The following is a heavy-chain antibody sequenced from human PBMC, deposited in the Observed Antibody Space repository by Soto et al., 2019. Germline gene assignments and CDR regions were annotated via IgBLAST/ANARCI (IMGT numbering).Heavy chain of an antibody. D-gene: IGHD3-9*01. CDR2: IYYSGST. Sequence: SETLSLTCTVSCGSISSGDYYWSWIRQPPGKGLEWIGYIYYSGSTYYNPSLKSRVTISVDTSKNQFSLKLSSVTAADTAVYYCARVDYGFDWDLNENWFDPWGQGTLVTV. J-gene: IGHJ5*02. CDR3: ARVDYGFDWDLNENWFDP. V-gene: IGHV4-30-4*01. CDR1: CGSISSGDYY.